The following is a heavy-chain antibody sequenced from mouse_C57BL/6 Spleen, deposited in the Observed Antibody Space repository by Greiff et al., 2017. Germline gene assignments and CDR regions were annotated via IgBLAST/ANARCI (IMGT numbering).Heavy chain of an antibody. Sequence: VKLVESGAELVKPGASVKISCKASGYAFSSYWMNWVKQRPGQGLEWIGQIYPGDGDTNYNGKFKGKATLSADKSSSTAYMQLSSLTSEDSAVYFCAREATDYFNYWGQGTTLTVSS. J-gene: IGHJ2*01. CDR3: AREATDYFNY. CDR2: IYPGDGDT. D-gene: IGHD3-2*02. V-gene: IGHV1-80*01. CDR1: GYAFSSYW.